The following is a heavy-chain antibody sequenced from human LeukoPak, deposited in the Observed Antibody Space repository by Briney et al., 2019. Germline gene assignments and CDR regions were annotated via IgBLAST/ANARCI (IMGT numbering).Heavy chain of an antibody. J-gene: IGHJ3*02. CDR1: GGSISSYY. Sequence: PSETLSLTCTVSGGSISSYYWSWIRQPPGKGLEWIGYIYYSGSTNYNPSLKSRVTISVDTSKNQFSLKLSSVTAADTAVYYCARRADYDYVWGSEIVPPDAFDIWGQGTMVTVSS. CDR2: IYYSGST. CDR3: ARRADYDYVWGSEIVPPDAFDI. D-gene: IGHD3-16*01. V-gene: IGHV4-59*08.